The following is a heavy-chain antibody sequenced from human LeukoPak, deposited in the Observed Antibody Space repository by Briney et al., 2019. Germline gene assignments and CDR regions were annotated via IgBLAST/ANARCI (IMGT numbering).Heavy chain of an antibody. J-gene: IGHJ4*02. CDR1: GLRFGSYW. CDR2: MNQDGSEK. D-gene: IGHD1-1*01. V-gene: IGHV3-7*03. Sequence: GGSLRLSCAASGLRFGSYWMNWVRQAPGKWLEWVANMNQDGSEKNYVDSVKGRFTISRDNTKNSLFLQMDSLRAEDTAFYYCPRGNDSPYDHTFDYWGQGTLVTVSS. CDR3: PRGNDSPYDHTFDY.